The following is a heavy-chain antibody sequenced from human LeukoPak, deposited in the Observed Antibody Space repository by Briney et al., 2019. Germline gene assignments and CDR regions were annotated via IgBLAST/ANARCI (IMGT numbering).Heavy chain of an antibody. J-gene: IGHJ4*02. V-gene: IGHV1-8*01. CDR2: MNPNSGNT. CDR1: GYTFTSYD. Sequence: ASVKVSCKASGYTFTSYDINWVRQATGQGLEWMGWMNPNSGNTGYAQKFQGRTTMTRNTSISTAYMELSSLRSEDTAVYYCARGPPTYGSGSDYSFDYWGQGTLVTVSS. CDR3: ARGPPTYGSGSDYSFDY. D-gene: IGHD3-10*01.